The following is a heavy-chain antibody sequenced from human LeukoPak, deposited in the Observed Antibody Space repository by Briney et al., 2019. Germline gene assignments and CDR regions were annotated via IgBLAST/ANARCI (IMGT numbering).Heavy chain of an antibody. CDR1: GFTFSDYN. CDR3: AREGSVVVPAAIPLYYYYYMDV. J-gene: IGHJ6*03. D-gene: IGHD2-2*01. Sequence: GGSLRLSCAASGFTFSDYNMRWIRQAPGKGLEWVSSISRSGSTKYYADSVKGRFTISRDNAKNSLYLQMNSLRAEDTALYYCAREGSVVVPAAIPLYYYYYMDVWGKGTTVTVSS. CDR2: ISRSGSTK. V-gene: IGHV3-11*01.